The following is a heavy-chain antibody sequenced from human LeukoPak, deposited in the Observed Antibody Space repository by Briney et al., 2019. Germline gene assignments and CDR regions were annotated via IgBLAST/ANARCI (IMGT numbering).Heavy chain of an antibody. V-gene: IGHV1-2*02. Sequence: ASVKVSCKASGYTFTGYYMHWVRQAPGQGLEWMGWINPNSGGTNYAQKFQGRDTMTRDTSISTAYMELSRLRSDDTAVYYCARYCPKFSTSCPNPEGAFDIWGQGTMVTVSS. CDR1: GYTFTGYY. D-gene: IGHD2-2*01. CDR2: INPNSGGT. CDR3: ARYCPKFSTSCPNPEGAFDI. J-gene: IGHJ3*02.